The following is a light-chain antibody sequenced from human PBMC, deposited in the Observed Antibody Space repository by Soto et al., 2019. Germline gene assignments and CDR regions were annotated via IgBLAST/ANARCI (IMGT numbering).Light chain of an antibody. CDR1: QGISSY. Sequence: IQLTQSPSSLSASVGDRVTITCRASQGISSYLAWYQQKPGKAPKLLIYAASTLQSGVPSRFSGSGSGTDFTLTISRLQPEDFATYFCQQLNSYPLTFGGGTKVDIK. J-gene: IGKJ4*01. CDR3: QQLNSYPLT. V-gene: IGKV1-9*01. CDR2: AAS.